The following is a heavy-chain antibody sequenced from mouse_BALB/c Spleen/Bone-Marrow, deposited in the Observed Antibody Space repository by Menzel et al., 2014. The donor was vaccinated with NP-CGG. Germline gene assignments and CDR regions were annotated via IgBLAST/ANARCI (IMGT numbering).Heavy chain of an antibody. J-gene: IGHJ2*01. D-gene: IGHD4-1*01. CDR1: GFTFSSFG. Sequence: EVQLVESGGGLVQPGGSRKLSCAASGFTFSSFGMHWVRQAPERGLEWVAYISSGSSTIFYADTAKGRFTISRDNPKNTLLLQMTSLRSEDTAMYYCTRGGNWEDFDYWGQGTTLTVSS. CDR2: ISSGSSTI. CDR3: TRGGNWEDFDY. V-gene: IGHV5-17*02.